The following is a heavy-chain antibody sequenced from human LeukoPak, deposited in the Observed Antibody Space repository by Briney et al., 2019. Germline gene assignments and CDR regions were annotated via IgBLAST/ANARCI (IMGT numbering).Heavy chain of an antibody. V-gene: IGHV3-21*01. D-gene: IGHD2-2*01. CDR2: ISSSSSYI. J-gene: IGHJ6*03. Sequence: GGSLRLSCAASGFTFSSYSMNWVRQAPGKGLEWVSSISSSSSYIYYADSVKGRFTISGDNAKNSLYLQTNSLRAEDTAVYYCAREPEPEDIVVVPAAGYYYYYMDVWGKGTTVTVSS. CDR1: GFTFSSYS. CDR3: AREPEPEDIVVVPAAGYYYYYMDV.